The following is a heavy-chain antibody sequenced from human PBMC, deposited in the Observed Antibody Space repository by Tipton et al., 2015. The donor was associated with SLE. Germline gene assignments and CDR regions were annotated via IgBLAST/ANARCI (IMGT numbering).Heavy chain of an antibody. CDR3: ARVGAPISAFDV. Sequence: TLSLTCTVSGVSISRSDDYWTWIRQPAGKGLAWIGRIYNSGSAHYNPSLRSRVTISIDTSQNHFSLQLTSVTAADAGLYYCARVGAPISAFDVWGQGTMVNVSS. J-gene: IGHJ3*01. D-gene: IGHD1-26*01. V-gene: IGHV4-61*02. CDR2: IYNSGSA. CDR1: GVSISRSDDY.